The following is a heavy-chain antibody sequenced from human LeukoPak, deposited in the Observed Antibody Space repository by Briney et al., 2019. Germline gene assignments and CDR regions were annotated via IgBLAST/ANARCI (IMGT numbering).Heavy chain of an antibody. J-gene: IGHJ4*02. CDR1: GSTFSDYY. V-gene: IGHV3-11*01. CDR2: ISSSGSTI. D-gene: IGHD3-9*01. CDR3: ARERYFDWFSDY. Sequence: PGGSLRLSCAASGSTFSDYYMSWIRQAPGKGLEWVSYISSSGSTIYYADSVKGRFTISRDNAKNSLYLQMNSLRAEDTAVYYCARERYFDWFSDYWGQGTLVTVSS.